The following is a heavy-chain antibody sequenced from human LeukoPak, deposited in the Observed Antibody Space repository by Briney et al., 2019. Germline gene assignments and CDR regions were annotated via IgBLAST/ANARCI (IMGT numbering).Heavy chain of an antibody. Sequence: GGSLRLSCAASGFTFSSYAMSWVRQAPGKGLEWVSAISGSGGSTYYADSVKGRFTISRDNAKNSLYLQMNSLRDEDTAVYYCVRGEAYSTTWFVGDLFDYWGQGALVTVSS. V-gene: IGHV3-23*01. CDR1: GFTFSSYA. CDR3: VRGEAYSTTWFVGDLFDY. D-gene: IGHD6-13*01. J-gene: IGHJ4*02. CDR2: ISGSGGST.